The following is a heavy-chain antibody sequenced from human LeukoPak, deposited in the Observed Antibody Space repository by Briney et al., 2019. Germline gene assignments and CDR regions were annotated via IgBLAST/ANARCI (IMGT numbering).Heavy chain of an antibody. CDR3: VRGLRLPTRARYYYYYMDV. J-gene: IGHJ6*03. CDR1: GYTFTSYD. V-gene: IGHV1-8*03. Sequence: ASVKVSCKASGYTFTSYDINWVRQATGQGLEWMGWMNPNSGNTGYAQKFQGRVTITRNTSISTAHMELSSLRSEDTAVYYCVRGLRLPTRARYYYYYMDVWGKGTTVTVSS. CDR2: MNPNSGNT.